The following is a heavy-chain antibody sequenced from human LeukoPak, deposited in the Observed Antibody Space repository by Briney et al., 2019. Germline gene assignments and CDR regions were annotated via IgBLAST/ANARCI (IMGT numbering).Heavy chain of an antibody. J-gene: IGHJ4*02. V-gene: IGHV3-9*01. CDR3: AKDISAVATIASFDY. D-gene: IGHD5-12*01. Sequence: GGSLRLSCAASGSTFDDYAMHWVRQAPGKGLEWVSGISWNSGSIGYADSVKGRFTISRDNAKNSLYLQMNSLRAEDTALYYCAKDISAVATIASFDYWGQGTLVTVSS. CDR1: GSTFDDYA. CDR2: ISWNSGSI.